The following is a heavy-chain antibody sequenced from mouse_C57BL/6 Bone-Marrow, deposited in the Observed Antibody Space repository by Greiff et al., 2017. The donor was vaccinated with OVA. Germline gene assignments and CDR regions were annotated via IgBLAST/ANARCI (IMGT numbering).Heavy chain of an antibody. V-gene: IGHV1-55*01. CDR1: GYTFTSYW. D-gene: IGHD2-5*01. Sequence: VQLQQPWAELVKPGASVKMSCKASGYTFTSYWITWVKQRPGQGLEWIGDIYPGSGSTNYNEKFKSKATLTVDKSSSTAYMQLSSLTSEDSAVYYCAITYSNYWYFDVWGTGTTVTVSS. CDR2: IYPGSGST. CDR3: AITYSNYWYFDV. J-gene: IGHJ1*03.